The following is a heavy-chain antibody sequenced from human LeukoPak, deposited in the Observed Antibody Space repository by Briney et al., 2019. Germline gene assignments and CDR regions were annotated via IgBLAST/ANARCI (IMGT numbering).Heavy chain of an antibody. CDR1: GLIFSTYT. CDR2: INNSGGRT. D-gene: IGHD3-10*01. Sequence: GGSLRLSCAASGLIFSTYTMGWVRQAPGKGLEWVSDINNSGGRTYYADFVKGRFTISRDNSKNTLYLHMSSLRAEDTAIYFCAKAKTSGSAYDYWGQGILVTVSS. CDR3: AKAKTSGSAYDY. V-gene: IGHV3-23*01. J-gene: IGHJ4*02.